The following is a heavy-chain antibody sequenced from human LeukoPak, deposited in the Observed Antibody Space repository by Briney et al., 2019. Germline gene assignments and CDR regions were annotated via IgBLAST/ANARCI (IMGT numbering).Heavy chain of an antibody. J-gene: IGHJ5*02. V-gene: IGHV4-30-2*01. D-gene: IGHD3-3*01. CDR3: ARAIHDFWSGYYKNNWFDP. CDR1: GGSISSGGYS. Sequence: KASVTLSLTCAVSGGSISSGGYSWSWIRQPPGKGLEWIGYIYHSGSTYYNPSLKSRVTISVDRSKNQFSLKLSSVTAADTAVYYCARAIHDFWSGYYKNNWFDPWGQGTLVTVSS. CDR2: IYHSGST.